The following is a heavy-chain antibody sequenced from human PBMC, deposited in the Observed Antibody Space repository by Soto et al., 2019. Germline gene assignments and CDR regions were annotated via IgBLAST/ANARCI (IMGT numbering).Heavy chain of an antibody. J-gene: IGHJ4*02. V-gene: IGHV3-30*03. Sequence: PGGSLRLSCAAPGFTLSSFGLHWARQVPGKGLEWVAVVSYDGSHKYYEDSVKGRFTISRDNSKNILYLEMNNLRIEDSAVYYCAIGVPPDYWGQGTQVTVSS. CDR1: GFTLSSFG. D-gene: IGHD3-16*01. CDR3: AIGVPPDY. CDR2: VSYDGSHK.